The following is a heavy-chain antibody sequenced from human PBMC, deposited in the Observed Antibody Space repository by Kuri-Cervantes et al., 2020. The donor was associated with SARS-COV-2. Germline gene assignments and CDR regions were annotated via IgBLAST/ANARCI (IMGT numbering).Heavy chain of an antibody. Sequence: GESLKISCAASGFTFSSYAMHWVRQAPGKGLEWVAVISYDGSNKYYADSVKGRFTISRDNSKNTLYLQMNSLRAEDTAVYYCATDSSGWFRDFDYWGQGTLVTVSS. V-gene: IGHV3-30-3*01. CDR1: GFTFSSYA. J-gene: IGHJ4*02. D-gene: IGHD6-19*01. CDR2: ISYDGSNK. CDR3: ATDSSGWFRDFDY.